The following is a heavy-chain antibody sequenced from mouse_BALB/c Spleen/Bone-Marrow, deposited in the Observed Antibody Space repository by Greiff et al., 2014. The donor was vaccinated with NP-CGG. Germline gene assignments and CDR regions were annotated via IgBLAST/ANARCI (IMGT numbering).Heavy chain of an antibody. CDR2: IRNKVNGYTT. Sequence: VQLKESGGGLVQSGGSLRLSCATSGFTFTDYYMNWVRQPPGKALEWLGLIRNKVNGYTTDYSASVKGRFTISRNDSQSILYLQMNTLRSEDSATYYCARDKDGNYEGFAFWGQGTLVTVSA. CDR1: GFTFTDYY. V-gene: IGHV7-3*02. D-gene: IGHD2-1*01. CDR3: ARDKDGNYEGFAF. J-gene: IGHJ3*01.